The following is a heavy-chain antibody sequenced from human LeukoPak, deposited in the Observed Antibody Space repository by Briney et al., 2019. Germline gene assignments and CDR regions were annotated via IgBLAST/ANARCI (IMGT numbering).Heavy chain of an antibody. CDR1: GGSFSGYY. Sequence: SETLSLTCAVNGGSFSGYYWSWIRQPPGKGLEWIGEINHSGSTIYNPSLKSRVTISLDTSKNQFSLKLSSVTAADTAVYYCASGTSGYAYEDYFDYWGQGTLVTVSS. J-gene: IGHJ4*02. D-gene: IGHD5-12*01. CDR2: INHSGST. V-gene: IGHV4-34*01. CDR3: ASGTSGYAYEDYFDY.